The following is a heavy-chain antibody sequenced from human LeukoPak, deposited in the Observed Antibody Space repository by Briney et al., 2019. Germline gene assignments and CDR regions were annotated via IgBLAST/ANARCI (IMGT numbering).Heavy chain of an antibody. CDR1: GFSLSGSGVG. D-gene: IGHD3-22*01. CDR2: IYYDDDK. CDR3: AHSIGFYGYFRGYLY. V-gene: IGHV2-5*02. Sequence: SGPTLVKPTQTLTLTCTFSGFSLSGSGVGVGWIRQPPGKALEWLALIYYDDDKRYNPSLKSRLTITKDTSKNQVVLTMTNMDPVDTATYFCAHSIGFYGYFRGYLYWGQGTLVTVSS. J-gene: IGHJ4*02.